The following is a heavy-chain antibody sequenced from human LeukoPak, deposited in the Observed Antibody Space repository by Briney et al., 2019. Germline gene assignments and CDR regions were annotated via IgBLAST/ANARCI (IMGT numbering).Heavy chain of an antibody. Sequence: ASVKVSCKASGYTFTGYYMHWVRQAPGQGLEWMGWINPNSGGTNYAQKFQGRVTMTRDTSISTAYMGLSRLRSDDTAVYYCARAELLLTPYYYGMDVWGQGTTVTVSS. CDR3: ARAELLLTPYYYGMDV. V-gene: IGHV1-2*02. CDR1: GYTFTGYY. CDR2: INPNSGGT. J-gene: IGHJ6*02. D-gene: IGHD4/OR15-4a*01.